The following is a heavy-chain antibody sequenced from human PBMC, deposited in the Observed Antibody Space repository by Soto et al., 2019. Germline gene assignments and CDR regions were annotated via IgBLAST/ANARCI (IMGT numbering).Heavy chain of an antibody. J-gene: IGHJ4*02. CDR1: GGSISSYY. D-gene: IGHD2-15*01. V-gene: IGHV4-59*01. Sequence: QVQLQESGPGLVKPSETLSLTCTVSGGSISSYYWSWLRQPPGKGLEWIGYIYYSGSTNYNPSLKSRVTISVDTSKNQFSLKLSSVTAADTAVYYCAREAIGYCSGGSCQDDYFDYWGQGTLVTVSS. CDR2: IYYSGST. CDR3: AREAIGYCSGGSCQDDYFDY.